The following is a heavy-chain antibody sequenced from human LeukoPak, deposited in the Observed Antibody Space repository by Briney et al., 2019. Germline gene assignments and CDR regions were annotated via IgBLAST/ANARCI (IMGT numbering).Heavy chain of an antibody. CDR1: GGSFSGYY. D-gene: IGHD3-3*01. Sequence: SETLSLTCAVYGGSFSGYYWSWIRQPPGKGLEWIGEINHSGSTYSNPSLKSRVIISVDTSKNQFSLKLSSVTAADTAVYWCARGAFGVLLSAFDIWGQGTMVTVSS. V-gene: IGHV4-34*01. CDR3: ARGAFGVLLSAFDI. J-gene: IGHJ3*02. CDR2: INHSGST.